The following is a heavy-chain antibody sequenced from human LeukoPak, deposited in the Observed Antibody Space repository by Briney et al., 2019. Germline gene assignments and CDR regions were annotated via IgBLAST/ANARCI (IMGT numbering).Heavy chain of an antibody. V-gene: IGHV3-23*01. Sequence: GGSLRLSCAASGLTFSSYAMSWVRQAPGKGLEWVSAISGSGGSTYYADSVNGRFTISRDNSKNTLYLQMNSLRAEDTAVYYCAKDVQMATIICGRGTLVTVSS. CDR2: ISGSGGST. J-gene: IGHJ4*02. CDR3: AKDVQMATII. D-gene: IGHD5-24*01. CDR1: GLTFSSYA.